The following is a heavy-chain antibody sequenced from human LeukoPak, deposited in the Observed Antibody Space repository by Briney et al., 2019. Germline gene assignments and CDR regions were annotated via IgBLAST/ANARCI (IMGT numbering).Heavy chain of an antibody. CDR2: ISGSGGST. J-gene: IGHJ4*02. D-gene: IGHD3-22*01. CDR1: GFTFSSYA. Sequence: GGSLRLSCAVSGFTFSSYAMSWVRQAPGKGLEWGSGISGSGGSTYYADSVQGRFIISRDNSKNTLYLQVNSLRDEDTAVYYCARVITGSDYWGQGTLVTVSS. V-gene: IGHV3-23*01. CDR3: ARVITGSDY.